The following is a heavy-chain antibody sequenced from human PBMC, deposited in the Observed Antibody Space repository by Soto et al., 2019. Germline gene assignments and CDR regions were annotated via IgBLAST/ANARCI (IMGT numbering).Heavy chain of an antibody. Sequence: EVQLLESGGGLVQPGGSLRLSCAASGFTFNNYAMSWVRQAPGKGLEWVSANSGSGGSTHYADSVKGRFTISRDNSKNTLCLQMNSLRAEDTAVYYCAKLASGHYCTNGVCLLYYCDYWGQGAQVTVSS. V-gene: IGHV3-23*01. D-gene: IGHD2-8*01. CDR2: NSGSGGST. CDR1: GFTFNNYA. CDR3: AKLASGHYCTNGVCLLYYCDY. J-gene: IGHJ4*02.